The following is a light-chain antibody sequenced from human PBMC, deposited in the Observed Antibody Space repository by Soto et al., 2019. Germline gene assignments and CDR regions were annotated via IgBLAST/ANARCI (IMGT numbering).Light chain of an antibody. CDR3: QAWDGSTAVV. V-gene: IGLV3-1*01. Sequence: SYELTQPPSVPVSPGQTASITCSGDKLGDKYACWYQQKPGQSPVLVIYQDNKRPSGIPERFSGSNSGNTATLTISGTQTMDEADFYCQAWDGSTAVVFGGGTKVTVL. CDR2: QDN. J-gene: IGLJ2*01. CDR1: KLGDKY.